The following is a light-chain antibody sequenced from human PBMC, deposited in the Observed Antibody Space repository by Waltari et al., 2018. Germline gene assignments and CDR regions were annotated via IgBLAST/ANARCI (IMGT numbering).Light chain of an antibody. Sequence: QSALTQPPSASGPPGQSVTISCTGVSSDVGGHTYASWYQQHPGKAPKVMIYEVNNRPSGVPDRFSGSKSGNTASLTVSGLQAEDEASYYCSSYVDSNNILFGGGTKLTVL. CDR2: EVN. J-gene: IGLJ2*01. CDR3: SSYVDSNNIL. V-gene: IGLV2-8*01. CDR1: SSDVGGHTY.